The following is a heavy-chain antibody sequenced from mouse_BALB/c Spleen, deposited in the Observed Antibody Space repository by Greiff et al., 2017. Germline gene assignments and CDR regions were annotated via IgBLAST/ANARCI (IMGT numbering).Heavy chain of an antibody. CDR1: GYTFTDYY. CDR3: ASGLLRREGVLDY. D-gene: IGHD2-12*01. J-gene: IGHJ2*01. Sequence: QVHVKQSGAELARPGASVKLSCKASGYTFTDYYINWVKQRTGQGLEWIGEIYPGSGNTYYNEKFKGKATLTADKSSSTAYMQLSSLTSEDSAVYFCASGLLRREGVLDYWGQGTTLTVSS. CDR2: IYPGSGNT. V-gene: IGHV1-77*01.